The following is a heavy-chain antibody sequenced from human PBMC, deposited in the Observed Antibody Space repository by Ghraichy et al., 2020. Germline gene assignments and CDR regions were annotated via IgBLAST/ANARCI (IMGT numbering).Heavy chain of an antibody. J-gene: IGHJ4*02. CDR3: ARDRAYKSFDY. V-gene: IGHV3-7*03. CDR2: IKQDGSEK. Sequence: GGSLRLSCAASGFNFTASWMNWVRQAPGKGLEWVAGIKQDGSEKYHVDSVKGQFTISRDNAKNSLYLQMNSLRVEDTAVYYCARDRAYKSFDYWGQGILVTVSS. CDR1: GFNFTASW. D-gene: IGHD5-24*01.